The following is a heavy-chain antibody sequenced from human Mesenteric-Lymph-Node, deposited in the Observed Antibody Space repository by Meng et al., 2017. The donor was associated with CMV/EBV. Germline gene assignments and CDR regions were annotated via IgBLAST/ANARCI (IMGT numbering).Heavy chain of an antibody. CDR3: ARGLRYYGSGSYWNYGMDV. Sequence: ASVKVSCKASGYTFTNDDIWWVRQATGQGLQWMGWMNPKSGNTGYAQRFQGRVTISRNTSITTAYMELTRLTSEDTAVYYCARGLRYYGSGSYWNYGMDVWGQGTTVTVSS. CDR1: GYTFTNDD. J-gene: IGHJ6*02. V-gene: IGHV1-8*03. D-gene: IGHD3-10*01. CDR2: MNPKSGNT.